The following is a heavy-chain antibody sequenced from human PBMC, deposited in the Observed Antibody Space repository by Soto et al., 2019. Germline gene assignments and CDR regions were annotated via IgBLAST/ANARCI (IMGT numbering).Heavy chain of an antibody. Sequence: QPPGKGLEWIGYIYYSGSTNYNPSLKSRVTISVDTSKNQFSLKLSSVTAADTAVYYCARGNDGEMATIDYWYFDLWGRGTLVTVSS. D-gene: IGHD5-12*01. V-gene: IGHV4-59*01. CDR3: ARGNDGEMATIDYWYFDL. CDR2: IYYSGST. J-gene: IGHJ2*01.